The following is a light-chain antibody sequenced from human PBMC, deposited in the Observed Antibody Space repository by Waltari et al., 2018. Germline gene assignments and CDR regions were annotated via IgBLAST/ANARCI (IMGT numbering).Light chain of an antibody. CDR2: KAS. J-gene: IGKJ1*01. CDR1: QNIISW. Sequence: DIQMTQSPSTLSASVGDRLTITCRAGQNIISWLAWYQQKPGKAPKLLIYKASTLQSGVPSRFSGSGSGTEFTLTISSLQADDFATYYCQQYITTWSFGQGTKVEIK. CDR3: QQYITTWS. V-gene: IGKV1-5*03.